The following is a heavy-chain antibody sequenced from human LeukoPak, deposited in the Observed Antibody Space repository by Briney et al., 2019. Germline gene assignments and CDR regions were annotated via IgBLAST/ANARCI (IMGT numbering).Heavy chain of an antibody. D-gene: IGHD6-19*01. CDR3: AREESSSGWPYNWFDP. CDR1: GGSISSGSYY. Sequence: SETLSLTCTVSGGSISSGSYYWSWIRQPAGKGLEWIGRIYTSGSTNYNPSLKSRVTISVDTSKNQFSLKLSPVTAADTAVYCCAREESSSGWPYNWFDPWGQGALVTVSS. CDR2: IYTSGST. J-gene: IGHJ5*02. V-gene: IGHV4-61*02.